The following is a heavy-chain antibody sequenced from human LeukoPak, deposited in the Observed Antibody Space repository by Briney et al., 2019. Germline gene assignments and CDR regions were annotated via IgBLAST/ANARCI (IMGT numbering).Heavy chain of an antibody. Sequence: ASVKVSCKVSGYTLTELSMHWVRQAPGKGLEWMGGFDPEDGETIYAQKFQGRVTMTEDTSTDTAYMELSSLRSEDTAVYYCATVEYDFWSGYVDAFDIWGQGTMVTVSS. J-gene: IGHJ3*02. CDR2: FDPEDGET. D-gene: IGHD3-3*01. CDR1: GYTLTELS. V-gene: IGHV1-24*01. CDR3: ATVEYDFWSGYVDAFDI.